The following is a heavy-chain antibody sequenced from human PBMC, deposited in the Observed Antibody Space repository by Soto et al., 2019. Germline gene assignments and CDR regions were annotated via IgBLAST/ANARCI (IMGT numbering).Heavy chain of an antibody. D-gene: IGHD5-18*01. CDR2: INHSGST. CDR1: GGSVSSSSCY. V-gene: IGHV4-39*07. Sequence: SETLSLTCTVSGGSVSSSSCYWGWIRQPPGKGLEWIGEINHSGSTNYNPSLKSRVTISVDTSKSQFSLKLSSVTAADTAVYYCASVIDTAMVIPDYWGQGTLVTVSS. J-gene: IGHJ4*02. CDR3: ASVIDTAMVIPDY.